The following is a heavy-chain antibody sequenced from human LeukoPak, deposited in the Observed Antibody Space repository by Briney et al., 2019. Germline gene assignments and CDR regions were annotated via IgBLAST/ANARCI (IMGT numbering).Heavy chain of an antibody. CDR2: IKQDGSEK. Sequence: GGSLRLSCAASGFTFSSYWMSWVSQAPGKGLEWVANIKQDGSEKYYVDSVKGRFTTSRDNAKNSLYLQMNSLRAEDTAVHYCAREDGSSWYMWFDPWGQGTLVTVSS. CDR3: AREDGSSWYMWFDP. CDR1: GFTFSSYW. J-gene: IGHJ5*02. D-gene: IGHD6-13*01. V-gene: IGHV3-7*03.